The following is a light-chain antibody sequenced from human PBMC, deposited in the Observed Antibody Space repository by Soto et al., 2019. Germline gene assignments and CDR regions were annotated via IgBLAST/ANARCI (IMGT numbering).Light chain of an antibody. CDR1: SSDVGSYNH. J-gene: IGLJ1*01. Sequence: QSALTQPASVSGSPGQSITISCTGTSSDVGSYNHVSWYQQHPGKATKLMIYEESKRPSGVSNRFSGSKSGNTASLSISGLQAEDEADYYCCSYAGSSTFYVFGTGTKVTVL. CDR2: EES. V-gene: IGLV2-23*02. CDR3: CSYAGSSTFYV.